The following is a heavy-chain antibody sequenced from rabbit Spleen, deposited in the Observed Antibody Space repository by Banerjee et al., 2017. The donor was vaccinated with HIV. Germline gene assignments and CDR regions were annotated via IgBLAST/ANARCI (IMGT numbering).Heavy chain of an antibody. CDR1: GFTLSSYY. CDR3: ARGGGL. V-gene: IGHV1S7*01. CDR2: IDPLFGIT. J-gene: IGHJ4*01. Sequence: QLKESGGGLVQPGGSLKLSCKASGFTLSSYYMNWVRQAPGKGLEWIGYIDPLFGITYYASWVNGRFSISRENTQNTVSLQLNSLTAADTATYFCARGGGLWGQGTLVTVS.